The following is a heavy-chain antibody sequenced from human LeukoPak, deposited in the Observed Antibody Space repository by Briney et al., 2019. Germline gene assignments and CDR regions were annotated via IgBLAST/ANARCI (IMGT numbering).Heavy chain of an antibody. CDR2: IKQDGSEK. CDR1: GFTFSSYW. D-gene: IGHD6-19*01. V-gene: IGHV3-7*01. CDR3: ARDEEWLVSPPLNY. J-gene: IGHJ4*02. Sequence: PGGSLRLSCAASGFTFSSYWMSWVRQAPGKGLEWVANIKQDGSEKYYVDSVKGRFTISRDNAKNSLYLQMNSLRAEDTAVYYCARDEEWLVSPPLNYWGQGTLVTVSS.